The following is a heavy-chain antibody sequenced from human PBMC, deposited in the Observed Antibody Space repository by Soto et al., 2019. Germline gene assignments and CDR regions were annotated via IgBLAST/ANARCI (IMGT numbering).Heavy chain of an antibody. D-gene: IGHD1-26*01. CDR1: GYTFTSYH. CDR3: ARAGRDGYYPSLDY. CDR2: INPSGGST. J-gene: IGHJ4*02. V-gene: IGHV1-46*03. Sequence: QVQLVQSGAEVKKPGASVKVSCKASGYTFTSYHMHWVRQTPGQGLEWMGIINPSGGSTNYAQKCRGRVTMTRDTSTSTVYMELSSLRSEDTAVYYCARAGRDGYYPSLDYWGQGTLVTVSS.